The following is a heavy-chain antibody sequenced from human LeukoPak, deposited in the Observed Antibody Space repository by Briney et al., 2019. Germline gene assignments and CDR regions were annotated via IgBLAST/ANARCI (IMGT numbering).Heavy chain of an antibody. D-gene: IGHD5-24*01. CDR1: GGSISSYY. J-gene: IGHJ3*02. CDR3: ARPAGMATILAGDAFDI. V-gene: IGHV4-59*08. Sequence: SETLSLTCTVSGGSISSYYWSWIRQPPGKGLEWIGYIYYTGSTNYNPSLKSRVTISVDTSKNQFSLKLSSVTAADTAVYYCARPAGMATILAGDAFDIWGQGTMVTVSS. CDR2: IYYTGST.